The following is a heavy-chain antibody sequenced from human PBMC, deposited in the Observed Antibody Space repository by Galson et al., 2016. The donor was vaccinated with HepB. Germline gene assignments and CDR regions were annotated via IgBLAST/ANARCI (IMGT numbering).Heavy chain of an antibody. D-gene: IGHD7-27*01. CDR2: VSGYNGNR. V-gene: IGHV1-18*01. Sequence: SVKVSCKASGYTLTHYGISWVRQAPGQGLEWMGWVSGYNGNRNYAQKFQGRVTLTTETSTNTAYMELTSLTSDDTAVYYCARDGDKDLYYYGLDVWGQGTTVTVS. J-gene: IGHJ6*02. CDR3: ARDGDKDLYYYGLDV. CDR1: GYTLTHYG.